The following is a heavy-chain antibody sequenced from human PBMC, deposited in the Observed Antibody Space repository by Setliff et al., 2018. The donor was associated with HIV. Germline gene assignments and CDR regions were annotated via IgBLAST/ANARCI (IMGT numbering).Heavy chain of an antibody. V-gene: IGHV1-18*01. CDR3: ARDSRDIVVVIAPEPEPYYYYGMDV. D-gene: IGHD2-15*01. J-gene: IGHJ6*04. CDR2: ISGYDGNT. CDR1: GYTFTSYG. Sequence: ASVKVSCKASGYTFTSYGITWVRQAPGQGLEWMGWISGYDGNTNHAQKLQGRVTMTTDTFTSTAYMELRSLRSDDTAVYYCARDSRDIVVVIAPEPEPYYYYGMDVWGEGTTVTVSS.